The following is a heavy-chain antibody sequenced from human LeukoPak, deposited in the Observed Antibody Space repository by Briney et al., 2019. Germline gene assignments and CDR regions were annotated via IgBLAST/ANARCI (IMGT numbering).Heavy chain of an antibody. CDR2: IYYSGST. CDR3: ARGRLKFASSSGLIY. J-gene: IGHJ4*02. CDR1: GASTNSYY. D-gene: IGHD6-6*01. Sequence: SETLSLTCTVSGASTNSYYWSWIRQPPGKGLEWIGHIYYSGSTNYNPSLKSRVTISEDTSRNEFFLELTSVTAADTAVYYCARGRLKFASSSGLIYWGQGILVTVSS. V-gene: IGHV4-59*12.